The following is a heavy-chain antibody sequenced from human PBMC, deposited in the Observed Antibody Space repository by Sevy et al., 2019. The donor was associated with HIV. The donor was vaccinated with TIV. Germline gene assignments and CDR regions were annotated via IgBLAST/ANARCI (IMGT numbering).Heavy chain of an antibody. CDR2: IYYSGGT. CDR3: ARDPSGGTFDFDY. J-gene: IGHJ4*02. Sequence: SETLSLTCTVSGDSISGYQWNWIRQSTGKGLEWIGYIYYSGGTHYNPSFESRITISVDTSKNQFSLEVSFVTAADTAVYYCARDPSGGTFDFDYWGQGILVTVSS. D-gene: IGHD2-15*01. CDR1: GDSISGYQ. V-gene: IGHV4-59*01.